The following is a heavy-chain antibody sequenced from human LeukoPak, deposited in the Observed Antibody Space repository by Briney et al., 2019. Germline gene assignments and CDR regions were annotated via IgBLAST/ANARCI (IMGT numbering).Heavy chain of an antibody. J-gene: IGHJ4*02. CDR2: IYWNDDK. V-gene: IGHV2-5*01. Sequence: SGPTLVKPTQTLTLTCTLSGFSLSTSGVGVGWIRQPPGKALEWLALIYWNDDKRYSPSLKSRLTITKDTSKNQVVLTMTNMDPVDTATYYCAHSTYYYDSSGQGGVDYWGQGTLVTVSS. CDR1: GFSLSTSGVG. D-gene: IGHD3-22*01. CDR3: AHSTYYYDSSGQGGVDY.